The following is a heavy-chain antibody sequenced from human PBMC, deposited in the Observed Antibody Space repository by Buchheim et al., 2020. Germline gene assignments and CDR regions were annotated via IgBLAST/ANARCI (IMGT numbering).Heavy chain of an antibody. Sequence: QVQLVQSGAEVKKPGASVKVSCKASGYTFTGYYMHWVRQAPGQGLEWMGWINPNSGGTNYEQKFQGWVTMTRDTSISTAYMELSRLRSDDTAVYYCAREIRYFDWSKVFDYWGQGTL. D-gene: IGHD3-9*01. CDR3: AREIRYFDWSKVFDY. J-gene: IGHJ4*02. V-gene: IGHV1-2*04. CDR1: GYTFTGYY. CDR2: INPNSGGT.